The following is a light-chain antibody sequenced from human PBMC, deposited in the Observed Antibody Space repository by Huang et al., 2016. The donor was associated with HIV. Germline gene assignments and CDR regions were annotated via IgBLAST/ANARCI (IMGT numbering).Light chain of an antibody. Sequence: DIMMTQSPDSLAVSLGERATINCKSSQSVLYRSNNKNYFAWYQQKPGQPPKLLIYWASTRESGVPERFSGSGSGTDFTLTIRSLQAEDVAVYYCQQYYSNPLTFGGGTKVEIK. J-gene: IGKJ4*01. V-gene: IGKV4-1*01. CDR3: QQYYSNPLT. CDR1: QSVLYRSNNKNY. CDR2: WAS.